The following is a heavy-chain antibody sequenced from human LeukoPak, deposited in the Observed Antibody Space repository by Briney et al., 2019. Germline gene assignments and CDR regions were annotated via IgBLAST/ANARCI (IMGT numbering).Heavy chain of an antibody. J-gene: IGHJ4*02. CDR2: IYSGGST. V-gene: IGHV3-53*01. CDR3: ARDHPPGDY. Sequence: GGSLRLSCAASGFTFSSYSMSWVRQAPGKGLEWVSVIYSGGSTYYADSVKGRFTISRDNSNTLYLQMNSLRAEDTAVYYCARDHPPGDYWGQGTLVTVSS. CDR1: GFTFSSYS.